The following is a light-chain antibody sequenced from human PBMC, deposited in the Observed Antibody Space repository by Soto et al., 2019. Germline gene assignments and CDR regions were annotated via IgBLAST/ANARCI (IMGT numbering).Light chain of an antibody. J-gene: IGLJ1*01. CDR3: CSYAGSSTYV. CDR1: SSDVGSYNL. CDR2: EGR. Sequence: QSVLTQPASVSGSPGQSITISCTGTSSDVGSYNLVSWYQQLPGKAPKLMIYEGRKRPSGVSNRFSGSKSGNTASLTISGLQAEDEANYYCCSYAGSSTYVFGTGTKLTVL. V-gene: IGLV2-23*01.